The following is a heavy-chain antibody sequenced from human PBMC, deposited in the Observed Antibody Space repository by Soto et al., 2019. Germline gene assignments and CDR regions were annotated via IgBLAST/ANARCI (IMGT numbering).Heavy chain of an antibody. J-gene: IGHJ4*02. V-gene: IGHV3-23*01. Sequence: GGSLRLSCAATGFTFSSYAMSWVRQAPGKGLEWVSAISGSGGSTYYADSAKGRFTISRDNSKNTLYLQMNSLRAEDTAVYYCANDRSGWPFDYWGQGTLVTVSS. CDR3: ANDRSGWPFDY. D-gene: IGHD6-19*01. CDR1: GFTFSSYA. CDR2: ISGSGGST.